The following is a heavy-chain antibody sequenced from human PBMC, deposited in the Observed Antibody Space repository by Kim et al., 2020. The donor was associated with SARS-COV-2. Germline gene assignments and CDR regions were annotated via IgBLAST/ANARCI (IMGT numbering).Heavy chain of an antibody. CDR1: GFTLSSYA. V-gene: IGHV3-23*01. J-gene: IGHJ3*02. CDR3: VKNSGSYGYDVFDI. D-gene: IGHD1-26*01. CDR2: ISGSGYST. Sequence: GGSLRLSCAASGFTLSSYAMTWVRQAPGKGLEWVSGISGSGYSTYYADSVKGRFTISRDNPKNTLWLQMNSLRGEDKAVYYCVKNSGSYGYDVFDIWGQGTMVTVSS.